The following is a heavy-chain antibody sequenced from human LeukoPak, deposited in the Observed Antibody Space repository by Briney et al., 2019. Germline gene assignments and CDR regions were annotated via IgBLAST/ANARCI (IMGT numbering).Heavy chain of an antibody. Sequence: PGGSLRLSCAASRFTFSSYEMNWVRQAPGKGLEWVSYISSSGSTIYYADSVKGRFTISRDNAKNSLYLQMNSLRAEDTAVYYCAREAYDSSGYYSAADYWGQGTLVTVSS. D-gene: IGHD3-22*01. CDR2: ISSSGSTI. CDR3: AREAYDSSGYYSAADY. J-gene: IGHJ4*02. CDR1: RFTFSSYE. V-gene: IGHV3-48*03.